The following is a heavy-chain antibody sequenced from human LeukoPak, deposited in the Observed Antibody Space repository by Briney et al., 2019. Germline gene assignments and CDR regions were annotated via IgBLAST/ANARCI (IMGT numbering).Heavy chain of an antibody. V-gene: IGHV3-11*01. CDR2: ISSSGSTI. J-gene: IGHJ4*02. CDR1: GFTFSDYY. D-gene: IGHD3-22*01. Sequence: GGSLRLSCAASGFTFSDYYMSWTRQAPGKGLEWVSYISSSGSTIYYADSVKGRFTISRDNAKNSLYLQMNSLRAEDTAVYYCASGGDYYDSSGPVDYWGQGTLVTVSS. CDR3: ASGGDYYDSSGPVDY.